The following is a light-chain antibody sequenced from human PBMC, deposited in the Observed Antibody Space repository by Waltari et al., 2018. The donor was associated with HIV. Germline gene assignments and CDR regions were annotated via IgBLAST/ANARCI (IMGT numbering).Light chain of an antibody. CDR2: SND. V-gene: IGLV1-44*01. J-gene: IGLJ1*01. CDR3: AAWDDSLDGFV. CDR1: SSNIGSNT. Sequence: QSVLTQPPSASGTPGQRVTISCSGSSSNIGSNTVNWYQQVPGTAPKLLIYSNDPRPSGVPYRFSGSTSGTSASLAISGLQSEDEADYYCAAWDDSLDGFVFGTGTKVTVL.